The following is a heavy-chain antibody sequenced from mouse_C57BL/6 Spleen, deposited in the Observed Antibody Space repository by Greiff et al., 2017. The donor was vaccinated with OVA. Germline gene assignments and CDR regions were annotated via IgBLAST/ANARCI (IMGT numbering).Heavy chain of an antibody. V-gene: IGHV10-1*01. J-gene: IGHJ2*01. CDR1: GFSFNTYS. CDR2: IRSKSNNYAT. D-gene: IGHD1-1*01. Sequence: EVHLVESGGGLVQPKGSLKLSCAASGFSFNTYSMNWVRQAPGKGLEWVARIRSKSNNYATYYADSVKDRFTISRDDSESMLYLQMNNLKTEDTAMYYCVRHGYYGSSDYLDYWGQGTTLTVSS. CDR3: VRHGYYGSSDYLDY.